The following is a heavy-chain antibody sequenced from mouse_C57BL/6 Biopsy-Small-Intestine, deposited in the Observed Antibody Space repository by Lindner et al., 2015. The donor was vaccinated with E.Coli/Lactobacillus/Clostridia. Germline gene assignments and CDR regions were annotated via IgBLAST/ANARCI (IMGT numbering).Heavy chain of an antibody. J-gene: IGHJ1*03. V-gene: IGHV5-6*01. CDR1: GFTFSSYG. D-gene: IGHD1-1*01. Sequence: VQLQESGGDLVKPGGSLKLSCAASGFTFSSYGMSWVRQTPDKRLEWVATISSGGSYTYYPDSVKGRFTISRDNAKNTLFLQMTSLRSEDTAMYYCARTEDYYGNFDVWGTGTTVTVSS. CDR3: ARTEDYYGNFDV. CDR2: ISSGGSYT.